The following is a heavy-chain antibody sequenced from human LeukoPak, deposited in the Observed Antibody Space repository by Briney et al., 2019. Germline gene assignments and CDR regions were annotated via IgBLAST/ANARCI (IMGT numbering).Heavy chain of an antibody. J-gene: IGHJ4*02. CDR1: GGSISYSNYY. Sequence: SETLSLTCTVSGGSISYSNYYWGWIRQSPGKGLEWIGSIYYSGSTYYNPSLKSRVTISVDTSKNHFSLKLRSVTAADTAVYYCARHGGGWTFDYWGQGTLVTASS. V-gene: IGHV4-39*01. CDR3: ARHGGGWTFDY. CDR2: IYYSGST. D-gene: IGHD6-19*01.